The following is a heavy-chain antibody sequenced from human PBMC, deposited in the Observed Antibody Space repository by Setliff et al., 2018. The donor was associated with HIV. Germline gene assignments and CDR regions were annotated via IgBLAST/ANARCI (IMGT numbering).Heavy chain of an antibody. J-gene: IGHJ4*02. D-gene: IGHD6-6*01. CDR3: AGGLLSEFSSTWYRLDF. Sequence: PSETLSLTCTVSGGSISSEGYYWSWIRQHPGKGLEWIGYIYYTGSAHYNSSLENRISMSLDTSNNEFSLKLSSVTAADTAVYFCAGGLLSEFSSTWYRLDFWGQGILVTVSS. V-gene: IGHV4-31*03. CDR2: IYYTGSA. CDR1: GGSISSEGYY.